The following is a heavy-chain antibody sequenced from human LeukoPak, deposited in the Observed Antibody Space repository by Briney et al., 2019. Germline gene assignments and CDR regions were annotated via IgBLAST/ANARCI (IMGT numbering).Heavy chain of an antibody. Sequence: ASVKVSCEASGYTFTGYYMHWVRQAPGQGLEWMGWINPNSGGTNYAQKFQGWVTMTRDTSISTAYMELSRLRSDDTAVYYCARVLIDYYDSSGYWGNAFDIWGQGTMVTVSS. V-gene: IGHV1-2*04. J-gene: IGHJ3*02. CDR2: INPNSGGT. CDR1: GYTFTGYY. D-gene: IGHD3-22*01. CDR3: ARVLIDYYDSSGYWGNAFDI.